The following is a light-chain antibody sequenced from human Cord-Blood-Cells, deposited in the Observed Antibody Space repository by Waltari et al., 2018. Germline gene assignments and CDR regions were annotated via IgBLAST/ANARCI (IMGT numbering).Light chain of an antibody. Sequence: SYELTQPPSVSVSPGQTASITCSGDKLGDKYACWYQQKPGQSPVLVIYQDSKRPSGIPEPFSGSSSGNTATLTISGTQAMDEADYYCQAWDSSTYVFGTGTKVTVL. CDR2: QDS. CDR3: QAWDSSTYV. V-gene: IGLV3-1*01. J-gene: IGLJ1*01. CDR1: KLGDKY.